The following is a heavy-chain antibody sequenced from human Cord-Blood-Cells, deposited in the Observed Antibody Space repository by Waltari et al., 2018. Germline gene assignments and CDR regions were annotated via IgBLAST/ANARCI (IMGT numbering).Heavy chain of an antibody. CDR3: ASEVGDIDY. V-gene: IGHV4-34*01. D-gene: IGHD1-26*01. Sequence: QVQLQQWGAGLLKPSETLSLTCAVYGGSFSGYYWSWIRQPPGNGLEWIGEINHSGSTNYNPSLKSLVTISVDTSNNQFSLKLSSVTAADTAVYYCASEVGDIDYWGQGTLVTVSS. J-gene: IGHJ4*02. CDR1: GGSFSGYY. CDR2: INHSGST.